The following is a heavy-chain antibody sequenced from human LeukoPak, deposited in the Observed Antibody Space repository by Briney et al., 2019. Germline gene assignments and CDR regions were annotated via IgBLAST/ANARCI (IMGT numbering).Heavy chain of an antibody. J-gene: IGHJ4*02. CDR3: ARESLWGYYSFDS. CDR2: ISPSSSAI. CDR1: GFIFSDNS. V-gene: IGHV3-48*01. D-gene: IGHD1-26*01. Sequence: GGSLRLSCAVSGFIFSDNSMNWVRQAPGKGLEWISYISPSSSAIYYADSVKGRFTISRDNAKNSLYLQMNSLRGEDTAVYYCARESLWGYYSFDSWGQGTLVTVSS.